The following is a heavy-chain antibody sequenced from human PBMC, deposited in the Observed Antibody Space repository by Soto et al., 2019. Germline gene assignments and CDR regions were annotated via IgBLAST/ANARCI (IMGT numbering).Heavy chain of an antibody. Sequence: SVKVSCKASGFTFTSSAVQWVRQARGQRLEWIGWMVVGSGSTNYAQQFQERVTITRDMSTSTAYMELSSLRSEDTAVYYCAADPYYYDSSSYYSFDYWGQGTPVTVSS. J-gene: IGHJ4*02. CDR1: GFTFTSSA. CDR3: AADPYYYDSSSYYSFDY. D-gene: IGHD3-22*01. CDR2: MVVGSGST. V-gene: IGHV1-58*01.